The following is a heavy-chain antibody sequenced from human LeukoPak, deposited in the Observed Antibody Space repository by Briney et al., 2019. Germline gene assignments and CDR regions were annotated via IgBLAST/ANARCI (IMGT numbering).Heavy chain of an antibody. D-gene: IGHD4/OR15-4a*01. Sequence: GGSLRLSRAASLFPLSRYWMKWVRQAREKGREWVANINRDGNEKNYVDSVKGRFSNSSDYLKNSLYLQMLSLRAEDAAVYYCAKYGAYPIMPYDSWGQGALVTVSS. CDR1: LFPLSRYW. CDR2: INRDGNEK. V-gene: IGHV3-7*01. J-gene: IGHJ5*01. CDR3: AKYGAYPIMPYDS.